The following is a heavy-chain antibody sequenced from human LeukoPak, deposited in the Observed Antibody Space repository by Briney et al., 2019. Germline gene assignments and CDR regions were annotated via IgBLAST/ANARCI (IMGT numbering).Heavy chain of an antibody. CDR2: IYYSGST. CDR3: ARGIGYSYGQGGDY. J-gene: IGHJ4*02. D-gene: IGHD5-18*01. V-gene: IGHV4-39*07. Sequence: SETLSFTCTVSGGSISSSSYYWGWIRQPPGKGLEWIGSIYYSGSTYYHPSLKSRVTISVDTSKNQFSLKLSSVTAADTAVYYCARGIGYSYGQGGDYWGQGTLVTVSS. CDR1: GGSISSSSYY.